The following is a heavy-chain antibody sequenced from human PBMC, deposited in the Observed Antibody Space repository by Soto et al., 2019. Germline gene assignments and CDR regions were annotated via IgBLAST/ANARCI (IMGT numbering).Heavy chain of an antibody. V-gene: IGHV4-39*01. CDR2: IYYSGRT. CDR1: GESISSSSYY. CDR3: ARQRTTVVTQAYFDH. Sequence: XGTLSLTCIVSGESISSSSYYWGWIRQPPGKGLEWIGSIYYSGRTYYNPSFKSRVTISIDTSKNQFSLKLSSVTATDTAVYYCARQRTTVVTQAYFDHWGQGALVTVSS. D-gene: IGHD2-21*02. J-gene: IGHJ4*02.